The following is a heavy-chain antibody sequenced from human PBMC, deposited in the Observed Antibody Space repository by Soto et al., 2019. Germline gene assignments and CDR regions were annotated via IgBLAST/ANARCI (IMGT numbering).Heavy chain of an antibody. CDR2: IYYSGST. D-gene: IGHD4-4*01. Sequence: PSETLSLTCTVSGGSISSGGYYWSWIRQHPGKGLEWIGYIYYSGSTYYNPSLKSRVTISVDTSKNQFSLKLSSVTAADTAVYYCARGVFLQFDYWGQGTLVTVSS. CDR3: ARGVFLQFDY. V-gene: IGHV4-31*03. CDR1: GGSISSGGYY. J-gene: IGHJ4*02.